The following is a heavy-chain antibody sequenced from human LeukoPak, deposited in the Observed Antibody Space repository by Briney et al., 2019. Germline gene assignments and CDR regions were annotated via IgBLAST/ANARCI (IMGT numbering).Heavy chain of an antibody. D-gene: IGHD5-12*01. Sequence: ASVKVSCKASGYTFTGYYLHWVRQAPAQGLEWMGWINPNSGGSNYAQRFQGRVTMTRDTSISTAYMELSRLRSDDTAMYFCARAYTGFEAFDYWGQGTLVTVSS. CDR3: ARAYTGFEAFDY. V-gene: IGHV1-2*02. CDR2: INPNSGGS. CDR1: GYTFTGYY. J-gene: IGHJ4*02.